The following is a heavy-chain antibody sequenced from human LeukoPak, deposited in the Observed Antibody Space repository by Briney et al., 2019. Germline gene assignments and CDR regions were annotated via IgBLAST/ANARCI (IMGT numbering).Heavy chain of an antibody. CDR1: GGSISSYY. V-gene: IGHV4-4*07. Sequence: SETLSLTCTVSGGSISSYYWSWIRQPAGKGLEWIGRIYTSGSTNYNPSLKSRVTMSVDTSKNQFSLKLSSVTAADTAVYYCAREGGAYDSVHSIFDYWGQGTLVTVSS. J-gene: IGHJ4*02. D-gene: IGHD3-16*01. CDR2: IYTSGST. CDR3: AREGGAYDSVHSIFDY.